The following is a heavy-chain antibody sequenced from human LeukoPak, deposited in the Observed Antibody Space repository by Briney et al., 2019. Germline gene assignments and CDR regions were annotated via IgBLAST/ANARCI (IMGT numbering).Heavy chain of an antibody. CDR2: IIPILGIA. Sequence: VKVSCKASGGTFSSYAISLVRQAPGQGLEWMGRIIPILGIANCAQKFQGRVTITADKSTSTAYMELSSLRSEDTAVYYCASLYGGSQKYYYYGMDVWGQGTTVTVSS. V-gene: IGHV1-69*04. CDR1: GGTFSSYA. J-gene: IGHJ6*02. CDR3: ASLYGGSQKYYYYGMDV. D-gene: IGHD4-23*01.